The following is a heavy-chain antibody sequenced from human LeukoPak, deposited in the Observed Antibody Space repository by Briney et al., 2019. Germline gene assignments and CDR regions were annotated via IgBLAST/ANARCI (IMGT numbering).Heavy chain of an antibody. CDR2: IIPIFGTA. V-gene: IGHV1-69*01. CDR3: ARGPGVFGEVQWRLYYFDY. CDR1: GGTFSSYA. D-gene: IGHD3-3*01. Sequence: ASVKVSCKASGGTFSSYAISWVRQAPGQGLEWMGGIIPIFGTANYAQKFQGRVTITADESTSTAYMELSSLRSEDTAVYYCARGPGVFGEVQWRLYYFDYWGQGTLVTVSS. J-gene: IGHJ4*02.